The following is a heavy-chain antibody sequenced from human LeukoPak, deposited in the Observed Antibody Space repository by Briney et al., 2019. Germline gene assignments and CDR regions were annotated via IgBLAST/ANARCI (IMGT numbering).Heavy chain of an antibody. Sequence: GGSLRLSCAASGFSFGGYWMNWVRQAPGKGPERVANMNPDGSQKLYVDSVKGRFTISRDNAKNTLYLQMNSLRVEDTAVYYCTRDVREAYDIWGHGTMVTVSS. V-gene: IGHV3-7*01. CDR3: TRDVREAYDI. CDR1: GFSFGGYW. CDR2: MNPDGSQK. D-gene: IGHD3-16*01. J-gene: IGHJ3*02.